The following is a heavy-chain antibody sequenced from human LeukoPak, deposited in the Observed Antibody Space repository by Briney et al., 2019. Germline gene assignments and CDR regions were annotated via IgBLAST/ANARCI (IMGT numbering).Heavy chain of an antibody. V-gene: IGHV4-34*01. CDR2: INHSGST. D-gene: IGHD3-10*01. Sequence: KPSETLSLTCAVYGGSFSGYYWSWIRQPPGKGLEWIGEINHSGSTYYNPSLKSRATISVDTSKNQFSLKLSSVTAADTAVYYCARVGTMVRGVSDWGQGTLVTVSS. J-gene: IGHJ4*02. CDR3: ARVGTMVRGVSD. CDR1: GGSFSGYY.